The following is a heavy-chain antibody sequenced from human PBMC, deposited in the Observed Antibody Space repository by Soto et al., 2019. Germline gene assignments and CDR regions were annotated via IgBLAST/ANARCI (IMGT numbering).Heavy chain of an antibody. V-gene: IGHV4-30-2*01. Sequence: QLQLQESGSGLVKPSQTLSLTCAVSGGSISSGGYSWSWIRQPPGKGLEWIGYIYHSGNTYYNPSLKSRVTLSVARSTYQFSLKLSSVTAADTAVYYCAAGGGLPRYYWGQGTLVTVSS. CDR3: AAGGGLPRYY. D-gene: IGHD5-12*01. CDR1: GGSISSGGYS. J-gene: IGHJ4*02. CDR2: IYHSGNT.